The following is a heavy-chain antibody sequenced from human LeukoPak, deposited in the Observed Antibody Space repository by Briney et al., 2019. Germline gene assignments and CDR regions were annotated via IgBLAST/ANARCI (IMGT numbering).Heavy chain of an antibody. D-gene: IGHD2-2*01. CDR3: ARTPQKYCGSTSCFNWFDS. Sequence: GGSLRLSCAASGFTFDDYTMHWVRQAPGKGLEWVSLLTWDGGRTYYAGSVKGRFTIFRDNSKNTLYLQMNSLRTEDTALYYCARTPQKYCGSTSCFNWFDSWGQGTLVTVSS. V-gene: IGHV3-43*01. J-gene: IGHJ5*01. CDR2: LTWDGGRT. CDR1: GFTFDDYT.